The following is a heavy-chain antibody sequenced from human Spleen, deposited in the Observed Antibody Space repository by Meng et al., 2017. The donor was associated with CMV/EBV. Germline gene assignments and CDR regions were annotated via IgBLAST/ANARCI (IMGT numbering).Heavy chain of an antibody. CDR3: AKGGNSSSWYDPQFDY. Sequence: RLSCTASGFTFGDYAMSWVRQAPGKGLEWVSSISGSGDSTYYADSVKGRLTISRDNSKNTLYLRMDSLRAEDTALYYCAKGGNSSSWYDPQFDYWGQGTLVTVPQ. CDR1: GFTFGDYA. D-gene: IGHD6-13*01. CDR2: ISGSGDST. J-gene: IGHJ4*02. V-gene: IGHV3-23*01.